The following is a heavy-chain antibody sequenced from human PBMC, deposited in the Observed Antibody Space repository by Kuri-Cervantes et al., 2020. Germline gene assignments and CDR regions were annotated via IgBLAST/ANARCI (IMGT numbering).Heavy chain of an antibody. J-gene: IGHJ4*02. Sequence: GESLKISCAASGFTFSSYWMSWVRQAPGKGLEWVSSISSSSSYIYYADSVKGRFTISRDNAKNSLYLQMNSLRAEDTAVYYCASMVRGVIIMEYYFDYWGQGTLVTVSS. CDR3: ASMVRGVIIMEYYFDY. CDR2: ISSSSSYI. V-gene: IGHV3-21*01. D-gene: IGHD3-10*01. CDR1: GFTFSSYW.